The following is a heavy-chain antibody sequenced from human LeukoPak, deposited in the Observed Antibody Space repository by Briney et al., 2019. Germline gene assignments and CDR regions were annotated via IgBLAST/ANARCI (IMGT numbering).Heavy chain of an antibody. CDR2: IKYDGSEQ. CDR3: ARDYGWSFAN. D-gene: IGHD3-10*01. V-gene: IGHV3-7*03. Sequence: GRSLRLSCAASGFTFSSYAMHWVRQAPGKGLEWVANIKYDGSEQYYVDSVKGRFSISRDNTKNLLYLQMNSLRVEDTAVYYCARDYGWSFANWGQGTLVTVSS. J-gene: IGHJ4*02. CDR1: GFTFSSYA.